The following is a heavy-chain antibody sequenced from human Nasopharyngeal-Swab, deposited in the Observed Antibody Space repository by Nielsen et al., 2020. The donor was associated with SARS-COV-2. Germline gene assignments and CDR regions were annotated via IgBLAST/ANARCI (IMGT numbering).Heavy chain of an antibody. Sequence: GGSLRLSCGSSGFRLSDYWMHWVRQVPGKGLEWVARVNEDGTTITYADSVKGRFTISRDYAKNTLFLRMRSLRDDDTAVYYCTRDLSGPVDLWGLGILVTVSS. J-gene: IGHJ4*01. CDR3: TRDLSGPVDL. CDR2: VNEDGTTI. V-gene: IGHV3-74*03. D-gene: IGHD1-26*01. CDR1: GFRLSDYW.